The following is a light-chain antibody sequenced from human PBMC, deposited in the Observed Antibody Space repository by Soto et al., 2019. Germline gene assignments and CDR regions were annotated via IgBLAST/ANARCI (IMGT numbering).Light chain of an antibody. Sequence: QSVLTQPASVSGSPGQLITISCTGTSSDVGGYNYVSWYQHHPGKAPKLMIYDVSNRPSGVSNCFSGSKSGNTASLTISGLQPEDEADYYCCSYTTSNTRQIVFGTGTKVTVL. CDR2: DVS. CDR3: CSYTTSNTRQIV. V-gene: IGLV2-14*03. CDR1: SSDVGGYNY. J-gene: IGLJ1*01.